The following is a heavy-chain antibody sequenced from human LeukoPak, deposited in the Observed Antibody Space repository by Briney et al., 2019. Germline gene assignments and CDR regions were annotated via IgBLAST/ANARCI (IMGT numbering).Heavy chain of an antibody. V-gene: IGHV3-30*18. J-gene: IGHJ4*02. CDR2: ISYDGSNK. Sequence: GRSLRLSCAASGFTFSSYGMHWVRQAPGKGLEWVAVISYDGSNKYYADSVKGRLTISRDNSKNTLYLQMNSLRAEDTAVYYCAKLGGGYSYGYSGEVTDYWGQGTLVTVSS. D-gene: IGHD5-18*01. CDR1: GFTFSSYG. CDR3: AKLGGGYSYGYSGEVTDY.